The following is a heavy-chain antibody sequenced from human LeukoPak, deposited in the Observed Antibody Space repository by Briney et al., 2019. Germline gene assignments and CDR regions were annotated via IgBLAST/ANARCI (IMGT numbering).Heavy chain of an antibody. J-gene: IGHJ4*02. Sequence: GGSLRLSCAASGFTFSSFDMNWVRQAPGKGLEWVSHISSSGSTMYYADSVRGRSTISRDNAKNSLYLQMNSLRAEDTAVYYCANLIAAADAYWGQGTLVTVSS. CDR2: ISSSGSTM. CDR1: GFTFSSFD. V-gene: IGHV3-48*03. CDR3: ANLIAAADAY. D-gene: IGHD6-13*01.